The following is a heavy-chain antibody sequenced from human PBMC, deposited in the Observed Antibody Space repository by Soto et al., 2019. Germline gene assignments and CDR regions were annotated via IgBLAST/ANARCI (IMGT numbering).Heavy chain of an antibody. Sequence: SVKVSCKASGGTFSSYAISWVRQAPGQGLEWVGGIIPIFGTANYAQKFQGRVTITADESTSTAYMELSSLRSEDTAVYYCARDTRELLWIHPTRPNMDVWGQGTTVTVSS. V-gene: IGHV1-69*13. J-gene: IGHJ6*02. CDR2: IIPIFGTA. CDR1: GGTFSSYA. D-gene: IGHD1-26*01. CDR3: ARDTRELLWIHPTRPNMDV.